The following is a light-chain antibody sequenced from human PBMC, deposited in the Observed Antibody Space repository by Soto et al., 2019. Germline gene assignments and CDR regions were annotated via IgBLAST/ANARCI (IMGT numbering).Light chain of an antibody. CDR1: QTVSSN. J-gene: IGKJ2*01. V-gene: IGKV3-15*01. CDR2: GAF. Sequence: EVVMTQSPGTLSVSPGESATLSCRASQTVSSNVAWYQQRPGQAPRLLIDGAFTRATGVPARFSGSRSGTEFTLTISSPQSEDFALYYCQQHNNWPYTFGQGT. CDR3: QQHNNWPYT.